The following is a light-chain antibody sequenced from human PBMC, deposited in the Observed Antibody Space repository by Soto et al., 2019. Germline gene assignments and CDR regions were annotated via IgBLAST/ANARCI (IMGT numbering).Light chain of an antibody. CDR3: EQSYSTRWT. V-gene: IGKV1-39*01. CDR2: GAS. Sequence: DIQMTQSPSSLSASVGDRVTITCRASQSISNYLNWYQQKPGKAPKLLIYGASSLQSGVPSRFSGSGSGTDFTLTISSLQPEDFANYYCEQSYSTRWTFGQGTKVEIK. J-gene: IGKJ1*01. CDR1: QSISNY.